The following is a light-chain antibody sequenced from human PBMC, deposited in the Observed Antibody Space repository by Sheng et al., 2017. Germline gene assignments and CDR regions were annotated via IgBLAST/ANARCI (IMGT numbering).Light chain of an antibody. J-gene: IGLJ2*01. CDR2: EDS. Sequence: QSVSESPGKTVTISCARSTGNIASNYVQWYQQRPGSFPTTVIYEDSQRPSGVPDRFSGSIDISSNSASLTISGLRTEDEADYYCQSYDSSNQRVFGGGTKLTVL. CDR3: QSYDSSNQRV. V-gene: IGLV6-57*01. CDR1: TGNIASNY.